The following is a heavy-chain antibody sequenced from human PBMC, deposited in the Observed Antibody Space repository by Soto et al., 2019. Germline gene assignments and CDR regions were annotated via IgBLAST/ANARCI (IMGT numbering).Heavy chain of an antibody. CDR2: IRSKANSYAT. V-gene: IGHV3-73*02. Sequence: EVQLVESGGGLVQPGGSLKLSCAASGFTFSGSAMHWVRQASGKGLEWVGRIRSKANSYATAYGASVKGRFTISRDDSKNTAYLHMNSLKTEDTAVYYCTRRSSSSRENWFAPWGQGTLVTVSS. CDR3: TRRSSSSRENWFAP. J-gene: IGHJ5*02. D-gene: IGHD6-6*01. CDR1: GFTFSGSA.